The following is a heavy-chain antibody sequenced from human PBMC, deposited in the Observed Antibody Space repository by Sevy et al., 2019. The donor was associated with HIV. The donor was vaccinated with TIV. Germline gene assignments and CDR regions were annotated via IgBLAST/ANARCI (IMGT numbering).Heavy chain of an antibody. CDR1: GFTFSSYV. V-gene: IGHV3-64*02. CDR2: ISSTGGNT. Sequence: GGSLRLSCAASGFTFSSYVMHWARQAPGKGLESVSAISSTGGNTYYIDSVKGIFTISRDNSKNKLYLQMDSLRVEDRAVYYCVRRGTAGSYDYWGQGALVTVSS. CDR3: VRRGTAGSYDY. D-gene: IGHD1-26*01. J-gene: IGHJ4*02.